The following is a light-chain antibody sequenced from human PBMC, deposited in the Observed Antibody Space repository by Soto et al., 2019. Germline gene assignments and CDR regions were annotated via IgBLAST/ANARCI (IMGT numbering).Light chain of an antibody. Sequence: QSALTQPASVSGSPGQSITISCTGTISDVGGYNYVSWYQQHPGKAPKLMIYDVTNRPSGVSNRFSGSKSANTASLTISGLQAEDEAEYYCSSYTSSSTVIFGGGTKVTVL. CDR1: ISDVGGYNY. CDR3: SSYTSSSTVI. J-gene: IGLJ2*01. CDR2: DVT. V-gene: IGLV2-14*01.